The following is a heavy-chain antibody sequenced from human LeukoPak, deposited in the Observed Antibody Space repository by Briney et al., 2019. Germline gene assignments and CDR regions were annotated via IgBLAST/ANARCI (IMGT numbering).Heavy chain of an antibody. D-gene: IGHD2-15*01. Sequence: GGSLRLSCAASGFTFSSYGMHWVRQAPGKGLEWVAVIWYDGSNRYYADSVKGRFTISRDNSKNTLYLQMNSLRAEDTAVYYCARDGLGYCSGGSCYSSYYFDYWGQGTLVTVSP. CDR3: ARDGLGYCSGGSCYSSYYFDY. J-gene: IGHJ4*02. CDR1: GFTFSSYG. V-gene: IGHV3-33*08. CDR2: IWYDGSNR.